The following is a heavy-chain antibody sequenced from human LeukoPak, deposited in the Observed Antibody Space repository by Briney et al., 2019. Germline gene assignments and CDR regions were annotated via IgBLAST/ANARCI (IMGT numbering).Heavy chain of an antibody. J-gene: IGHJ4*02. V-gene: IGHV3-53*01. CDR1: GFTVSSNH. CDR2: IYGGSNT. D-gene: IGHD6-19*01. Sequence: PGGSVRLSCAASGFTVSSNHMSWVRQAPGKGLEWVSVIYGGSNTQYADSVKGRFTISRDNSKNTLYLQKNSLRDEDTAVYYCARAEQWLVFYLWGQGTLITVSS. CDR3: ARAEQWLVFYL.